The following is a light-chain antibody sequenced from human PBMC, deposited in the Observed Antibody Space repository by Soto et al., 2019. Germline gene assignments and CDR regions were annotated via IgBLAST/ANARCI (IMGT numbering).Light chain of an antibody. CDR1: QSISTW. CDR3: QQYKTYTT. V-gene: IGKV1-5*01. Sequence: DIQMTQSPSSVSASVGDRVTITCRASQSISTWLVWYQQKPGKAPKVLIYDASSLQSGVPSRFSGHGSGTDFTLTISSLQPDDSAIYYCQQYKTYTTFGQGTKLEIK. CDR2: DAS. J-gene: IGKJ2*01.